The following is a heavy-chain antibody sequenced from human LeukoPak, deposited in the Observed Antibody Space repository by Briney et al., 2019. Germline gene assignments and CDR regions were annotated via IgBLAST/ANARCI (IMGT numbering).Heavy chain of an antibody. CDR3: ARVDFWSGFRVY. Sequence: SETLSLTCAVYGGSFSGYYWSWIRQPPGKGLEWIGEINHSGSTNYNPSLKSRVTISVDTSKNQFSLKLSSVTAADTAVYYCARVDFWSGFRVYWGQGTLVTVSS. V-gene: IGHV4-34*01. D-gene: IGHD3-3*01. CDR1: GGSFSGYY. J-gene: IGHJ4*02. CDR2: INHSGST.